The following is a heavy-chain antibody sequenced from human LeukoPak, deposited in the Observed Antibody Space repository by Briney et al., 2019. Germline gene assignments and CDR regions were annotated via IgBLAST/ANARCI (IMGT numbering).Heavy chain of an antibody. Sequence: GGSLRLSCAASGFTFKNYALSWVRQAPGKGLEWVSFISAGGGNTNYADSVKGRFTISRGNSKNTVYLQMNSLRAGDTAVYYCVNQYFDYWGQGTLVTVSS. CDR3: VNQYFDY. CDR1: GFTFKNYA. CDR2: ISAGGGNT. V-gene: IGHV3-23*01. J-gene: IGHJ4*02.